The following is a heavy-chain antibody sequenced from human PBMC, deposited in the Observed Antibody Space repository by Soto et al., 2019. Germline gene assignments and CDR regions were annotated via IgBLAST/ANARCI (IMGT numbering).Heavy chain of an antibody. CDR1: GFSLSTSGVG. CDR2: IYWNDDK. J-gene: IGHJ4*02. CDR3: ARPKRGYSYGPFDY. D-gene: IGHD5-18*01. Sequence: QITLKESGPTLVKPTQTLTLTCTFSGFSLSTSGVGVGWIRQPPGKALEWLALIYWNDDKRYSPSLKSRPTITKDTSKNQVVLTMTNMDPVDTATYYCARPKRGYSYGPFDYWGQGTLVTVSS. V-gene: IGHV2-5*01.